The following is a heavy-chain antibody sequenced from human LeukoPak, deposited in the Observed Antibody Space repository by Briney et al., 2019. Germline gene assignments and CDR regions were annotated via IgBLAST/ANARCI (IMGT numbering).Heavy chain of an antibody. CDR2: ISGSGGST. J-gene: IGHJ4*02. Sequence: GGSLRLSCEASGFTFLNYAMSWVRQAPGKGLEWVSAISGSGGSTYYADSVKGRFTISRDNSKNTLYLQMNSLRAEDTAVYYCARSMVYAADWGQGTLVTVSS. CDR3: ARSMVYAAD. CDR1: GFTFLNYA. V-gene: IGHV3-23*01. D-gene: IGHD2-8*01.